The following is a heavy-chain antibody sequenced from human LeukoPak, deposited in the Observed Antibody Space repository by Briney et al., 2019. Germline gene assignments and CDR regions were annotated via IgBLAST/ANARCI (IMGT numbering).Heavy chain of an antibody. Sequence: SETLSLTCTVSGGSISSSSYYWGWIRQPPGKGLEWIGSIYYSGSTYYNPSLKSRVTISVDTSKNQFSLKLSSVTAADTAVYYCATPGGGYYYGMDVWGQGTTVTVSS. CDR3: ATPGGGYYYGMDV. J-gene: IGHJ6*02. CDR2: IYYSGST. V-gene: IGHV4-39*01. D-gene: IGHD4-23*01. CDR1: GGSISSSSYY.